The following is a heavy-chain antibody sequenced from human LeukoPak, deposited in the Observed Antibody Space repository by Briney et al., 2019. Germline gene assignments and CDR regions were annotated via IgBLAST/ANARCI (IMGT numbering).Heavy chain of an antibody. CDR2: IYTSGTT. V-gene: IGHV4-61*02. CDR3: ACLTTADAFDI. CDR1: GGSISSASYY. Sequence: PSETLSLTCTVSGGSISSASYYWSWIRQPAGKGLQWIGRIYTSGTTYYNPSLKSRVTVSVDTSNNQFSLKLSSVTAADTAVYYCACLTTADAFDIWGQGTMVTVSS. D-gene: IGHD3-22*01. J-gene: IGHJ3*02.